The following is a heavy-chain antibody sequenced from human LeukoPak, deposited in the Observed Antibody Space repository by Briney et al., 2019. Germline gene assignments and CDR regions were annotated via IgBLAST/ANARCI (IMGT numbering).Heavy chain of an antibody. D-gene: IGHD2-21*02. CDR2: VSDYNGNT. Sequence: ASVKVSCKASGYTXISYGISWVRQAPGQGLEWMGWVSDYNGNTNYAQNLQSRVTMTTDTSTSTAYMELRSLRSDDAAVYYCARGLGVVTAQSEQPKPRYFDLWGRGTQVTVSS. J-gene: IGHJ2*01. CDR3: ARGLGVVTAQSEQPKPRYFDL. V-gene: IGHV1-18*01. CDR1: GYTXISYG.